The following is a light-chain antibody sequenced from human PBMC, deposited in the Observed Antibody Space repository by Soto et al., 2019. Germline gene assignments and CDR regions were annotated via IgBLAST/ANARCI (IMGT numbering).Light chain of an antibody. V-gene: IGKV3-20*01. CDR2: AAS. Sequence: IVLTQSPGTLSLSPGERATLSCRASQGVSGSYLAWYQQKAGQAPRLLIYAASSRATGIPDRFSGSGSGTDFTLTISRMEPEDFAVYYCQQYSSSPETFGQGTKVDIK. J-gene: IGKJ1*01. CDR1: QGVSGSY. CDR3: QQYSSSPET.